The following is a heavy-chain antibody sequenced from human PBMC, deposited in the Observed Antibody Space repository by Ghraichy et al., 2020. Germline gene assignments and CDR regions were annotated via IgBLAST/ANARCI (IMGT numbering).Heavy chain of an antibody. CDR3: AKAVYAVFPGYHYYYFDS. V-gene: IGHV3-23*01. J-gene: IGHJ4*02. CDR2: VNDNGGST. D-gene: IGHD3-22*01. CDR1: GFTFRGCG. Sequence: GESLNISCVASGFTFRGCGMTWVRQAPGKGLEWVSGVNDNGGSTYYADSVKGRFTISRDNSKNTVYLQMNSLGAEDTAVYYCAKAVYAVFPGYHYYYFDSGGEGPL.